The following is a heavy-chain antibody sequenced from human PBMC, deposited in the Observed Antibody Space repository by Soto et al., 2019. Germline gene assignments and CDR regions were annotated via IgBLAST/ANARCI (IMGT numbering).Heavy chain of an antibody. D-gene: IGHD1-7*01. Sequence: ASVKVSCKASGYTFTGYYMHWVRQAPGQGLEWMGWINPNSGGTNYAQKLQGWVTMTRDTSISTAYMELSRLRFDDTAVYYCARGEWNWDAFDIWGQGTMVTVSS. V-gene: IGHV1-2*04. CDR1: GYTFTGYY. J-gene: IGHJ3*02. CDR2: INPNSGGT. CDR3: ARGEWNWDAFDI.